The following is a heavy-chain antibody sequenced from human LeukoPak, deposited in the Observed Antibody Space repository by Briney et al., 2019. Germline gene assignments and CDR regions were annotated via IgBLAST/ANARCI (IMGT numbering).Heavy chain of an antibody. V-gene: IGHV3-23*01. D-gene: IGHD1-1*01. J-gene: IGHJ4*02. CDR1: GFTFSSYA. Sequence: GGSLRLSCAASGFTFSSYAMSWVRQAPGKGLEWISTVSGSGNSAYYTNSLRGRFTISRDNSKNTLYLRMVSLRAGDTAVYYCAKGATGEGTYFFDYWGQGILVTVSS. CDR2: VSGSGNSA. CDR3: AKGATGEGTYFFDY.